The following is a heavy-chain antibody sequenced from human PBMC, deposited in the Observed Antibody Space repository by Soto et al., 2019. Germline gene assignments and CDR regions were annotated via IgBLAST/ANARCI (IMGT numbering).Heavy chain of an antibody. J-gene: IGHJ4*02. D-gene: IGHD1-26*01. CDR2: ISYDGTYK. V-gene: IGHV3-30*18. CDR3: AKNIPSSPYGALDS. CDR1: GFTFNTYG. Sequence: QVQLVESGGGVVQPGGPLRLSCAASGFTFNTYGMHWVRQAPGKGLDWVAIISYDGTYKYYADSGKGRFTISRDNSKNTLSVQMNSLRPEDTALYYCAKNIPSSPYGALDSWGQGTLVTVSS.